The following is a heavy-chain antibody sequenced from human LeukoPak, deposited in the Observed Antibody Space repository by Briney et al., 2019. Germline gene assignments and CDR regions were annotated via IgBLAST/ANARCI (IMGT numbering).Heavy chain of an antibody. J-gene: IGHJ6*02. CDR2: ITNDGSST. V-gene: IGHV3-74*01. CDR3: ARGNRGNYYYGMDV. CDR1: GFTFTSYA. Sequence: GGSLRLSCAASGFTFTSYAMNWVRQAPGKGLVWVSRITNDGSSTTYADSVKGRFTISRDNAKNMLYLQVNSLRAEDTAVYYCARGNRGNYYYGMDVWGQGTTVTVSS.